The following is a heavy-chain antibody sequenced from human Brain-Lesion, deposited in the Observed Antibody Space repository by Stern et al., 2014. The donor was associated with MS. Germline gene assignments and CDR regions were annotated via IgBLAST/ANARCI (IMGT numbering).Heavy chain of an antibody. CDR3: AKDRQYLTYFFDH. D-gene: IGHD2/OR15-2a*01. CDR2: VSYDGSNK. J-gene: IGHJ5*02. Sequence: VQLVESGGGLVQPGRPLRLSCVASGFTFGSCAMHWVRQAPGKGLERVAGVSYDGSNKYYADSVKGRFTISRDNSQNTLYMQMSSLRPEDTAVYYCAKDRQYLTYFFDHWGQGSLVTVSS. CDR1: GFTFGSCA. V-gene: IGHV3-30*18.